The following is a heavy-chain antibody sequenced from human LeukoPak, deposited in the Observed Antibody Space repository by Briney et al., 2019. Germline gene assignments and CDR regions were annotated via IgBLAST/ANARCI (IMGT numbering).Heavy chain of an antibody. J-gene: IGHJ3*02. V-gene: IGHV1-69*04. D-gene: IGHD5-24*01. Sequence: GASVKVSCKASGGTFSSYAISWVRQAPGQGLEWMGRIIPILGIANYAQKFQGRVTITADKSTSTAYMELSSLRSEDTAVYYCIIEMATIGAFDIWGQGTMVTVSS. CDR1: GGTFSSYA. CDR2: IIPILGIA. CDR3: IIEMATIGAFDI.